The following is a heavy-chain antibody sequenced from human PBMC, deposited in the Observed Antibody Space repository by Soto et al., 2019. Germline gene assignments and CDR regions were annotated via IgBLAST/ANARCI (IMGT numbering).Heavy chain of an antibody. J-gene: IGHJ4*02. CDR2: IYYSGST. Sequence: QLQLQESGPGLVKPSETLSLTCTVSGGSISSSSYYWGWIRQPPGKGLEWIGSIYYSGSTYYNPSLKSRVTISVDPSKNQFSLKLSSVTPADTAVYYCARHFPDWDRSGSVDYWGQGTMVTVSS. D-gene: IGHD3-22*01. V-gene: IGHV4-39*01. CDR3: ARHFPDWDRSGSVDY. CDR1: GGSISSSSYY.